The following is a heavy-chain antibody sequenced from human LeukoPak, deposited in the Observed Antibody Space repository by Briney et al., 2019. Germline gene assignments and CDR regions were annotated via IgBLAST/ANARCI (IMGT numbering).Heavy chain of an antibody. J-gene: IGHJ4*02. CDR2: ISWNSGSI. D-gene: IGHD2-21*02. Sequence: GGSLRLSCAASGFTFDDYAMHWVRQAPGKGLEWVSGISWNSGSIGYADSVKGRFTISRDNAKNSLYLQMNSLRAEDTAVYYCARDSGIVVVTAVVDYWGQGTLVTVSS. V-gene: IGHV3-9*01. CDR1: GFTFDDYA. CDR3: ARDSGIVVVTAVVDY.